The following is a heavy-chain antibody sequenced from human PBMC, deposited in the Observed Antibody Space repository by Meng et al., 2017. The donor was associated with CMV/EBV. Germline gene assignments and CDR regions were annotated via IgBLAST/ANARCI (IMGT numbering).Heavy chain of an antibody. D-gene: IGHD5-12*01. J-gene: IGHJ5*02. Sequence: GESLKISCKGFGYSFTSYWIGWVHQMPGKGLEWMGIIYPGDSDTRYSPSFQGQVTISADKSISTAYLQWSSLKASDTAMYYCARHGGIYSGYDNNWFDPWGQGTLVTVSS. CDR2: IYPGDSDT. CDR1: GYSFTSYW. V-gene: IGHV5-51*07. CDR3: ARHGGIYSGYDNNWFDP.